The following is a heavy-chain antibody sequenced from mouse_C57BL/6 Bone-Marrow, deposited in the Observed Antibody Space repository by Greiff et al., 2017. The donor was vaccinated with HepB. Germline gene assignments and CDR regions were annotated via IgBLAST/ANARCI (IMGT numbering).Heavy chain of an antibody. CDR3: ARRERVTLLLAY. CDR2: IYWDDDK. J-gene: IGHJ3*01. V-gene: IGHV8-12*01. CDR1: GFSLSTSGMG. D-gene: IGHD2-1*01. Sequence: QVQLKESGPGILQSSQTLSLTCSFSGFSLSTSGMGVSWIRQPSGKGLEWLAHIYWDDDKRYNPSLKSRLTISKDTSRNQVFLKITSVDTADTATYYCARRERVTLLLAYWGQGTLVTVSA.